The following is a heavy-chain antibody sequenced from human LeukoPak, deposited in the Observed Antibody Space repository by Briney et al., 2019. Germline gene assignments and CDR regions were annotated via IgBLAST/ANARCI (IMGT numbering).Heavy chain of an antibody. CDR2: INHSGNT. CDR3: ARGPYSSGWPYSYYYYYMDV. D-gene: IGHD6-19*01. Sequence: SEALSLTCAVYGGSFSGYYWSWIRQPPGKGLEWIGEINHSGNTNYNPSLKSRVTISVDTSKNQFSLKLSSVTAADTAVYYCARGPYSSGWPYSYYYYYMDVWGKGTTVTVSS. J-gene: IGHJ6*03. CDR1: GGSFSGYY. V-gene: IGHV4-34*01.